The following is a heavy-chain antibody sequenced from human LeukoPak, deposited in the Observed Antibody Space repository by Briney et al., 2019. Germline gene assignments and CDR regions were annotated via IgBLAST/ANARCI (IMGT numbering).Heavy chain of an antibody. D-gene: IGHD1-1*01. CDR3: ARATNWNHYYYYYGMDV. Sequence: GRSLRLSCAASGFTFSSYGMHWVRQAPGKGLEWVAVIWYDGSNKYYADSVKGRFTISRDNSKNTLYLQMNSLRAEDTAVYYCARATNWNHYYYYYGMDVWGQGTTVTVSS. CDR1: GFTFSSYG. J-gene: IGHJ6*02. V-gene: IGHV3-33*01. CDR2: IWYDGSNK.